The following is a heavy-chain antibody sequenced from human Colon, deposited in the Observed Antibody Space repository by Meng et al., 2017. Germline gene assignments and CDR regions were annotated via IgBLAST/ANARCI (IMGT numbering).Heavy chain of an antibody. Sequence: GGSLRLSCKASGYSFTNYWIGWVRQMPGRGLEWMGLIYPADSDTRYSSSFQGQVTISADKSISTAYLQWSSLKASDTAIYYCARGYSGSYHTPIDYWGQGTLVTVSS. CDR1: GYSFTNYW. CDR3: ARGYSGSYHTPIDY. D-gene: IGHD1-26*01. V-gene: IGHV5-51*01. J-gene: IGHJ4*02. CDR2: IYPADSDT.